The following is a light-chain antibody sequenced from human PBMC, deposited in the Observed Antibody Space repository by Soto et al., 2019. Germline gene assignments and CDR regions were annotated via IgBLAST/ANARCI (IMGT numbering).Light chain of an antibody. CDR2: GVT. V-gene: IGLV2-14*02. Sequence: QSALTQPASVSGSPGQSITISCAGTSSDVGSYKLVSWYQHHPGKAPKVIIYGVTNRPSGVSHRFSGSKSANTASLTISGLQAEDEADYYCTSYTSSSTHVFGTGTKLTVL. J-gene: IGLJ1*01. CDR1: SSDVGSYKL. CDR3: TSYTSSSTHV.